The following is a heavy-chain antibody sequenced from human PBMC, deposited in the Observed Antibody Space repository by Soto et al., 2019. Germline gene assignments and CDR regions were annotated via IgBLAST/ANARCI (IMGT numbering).Heavy chain of an antibody. J-gene: IGHJ6*02. CDR1: GFTFSNYA. Sequence: QVQLVESGGGVVQPGRSLRLSCAASGFTFSNYAIYWVRQAPGKGLEWVAVTSYDGSNKYYADSVKGRFTISRDNSKNTRYLQMNSLRAEDTARYYCARGLRDLLSGLDVWGQGTTVTVSS. CDR2: TSYDGSNK. V-gene: IGHV3-30-3*01. CDR3: ARGLRDLLSGLDV. D-gene: IGHD1-26*01.